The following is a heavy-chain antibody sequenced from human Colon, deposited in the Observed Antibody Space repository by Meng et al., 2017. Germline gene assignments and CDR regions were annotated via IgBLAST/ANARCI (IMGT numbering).Heavy chain of an antibody. Sequence: VPRQGSGPRLVRPSETLSLTCTLSGGSVSRPSYYCSWIRQTPGKGLEWIGYVYYTGSANYNPSLKSRVTISVDTSKNHFSLNLTSVTAADTAVYYCARGRGSYSSIDFWGQGTLVTVSS. CDR3: ARGRGSYSSIDF. V-gene: IGHV4-61*03. CDR2: VYYTGSA. CDR1: GGSVSRPSYY. J-gene: IGHJ4*02. D-gene: IGHD1-26*01.